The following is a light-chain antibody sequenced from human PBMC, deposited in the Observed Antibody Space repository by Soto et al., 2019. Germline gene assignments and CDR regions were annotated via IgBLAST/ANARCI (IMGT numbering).Light chain of an antibody. J-gene: IGKJ4*01. CDR1: QDIGTY. CDR2: SAS. CDR3: RQSKGFPVS. Sequence: DIQMSQSPSSLSASVGGGVTVTCRASQDIGTYLAWYQQVPGKAPKLLISSASTLHNGVPSRFRGSGSGTDFTLTVSGLQPEDFATYYCRQSKGFPVSFGGGTKVDIK. V-gene: IGKV1-12*01.